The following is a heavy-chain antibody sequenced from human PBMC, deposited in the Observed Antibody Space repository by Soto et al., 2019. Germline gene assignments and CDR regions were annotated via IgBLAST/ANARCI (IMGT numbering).Heavy chain of an antibody. V-gene: IGHV3-74*01. CDR2: INSDGRST. CDR3: ARQGTDSGYDSDYYYYGMDV. Sequence: EVQLVESGGGLVQPGGSLRLSCAASGFTFSSYWMHWVRQAPGKGLVWVSRINSDGRSTSYADSVKGRFTISRDNPKNTLYLQMNSLSAEDTAVYYCARQGTDSGYDSDYYYYGMDVWGQGTTVTVSS. CDR1: GFTFSSYW. D-gene: IGHD5-12*01. J-gene: IGHJ6*02.